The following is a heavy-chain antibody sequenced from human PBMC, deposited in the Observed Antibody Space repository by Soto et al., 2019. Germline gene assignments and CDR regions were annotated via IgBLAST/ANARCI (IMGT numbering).Heavy chain of an antibody. Sequence: PSETLSLTCAVYGGSFSGYYWSWIRQPPGKGLEWIGEINHSGSTNYNPSLKSRVTISVDTSKNQFSLKLSSVTAADTAVYYCARGHDSSGYYYGRSYYYYGMDVWGQGTTVTVSS. D-gene: IGHD3-22*01. V-gene: IGHV4-34*01. J-gene: IGHJ6*02. CDR3: ARGHDSSGYYYGRSYYYYGMDV. CDR2: INHSGST. CDR1: GGSFSGYY.